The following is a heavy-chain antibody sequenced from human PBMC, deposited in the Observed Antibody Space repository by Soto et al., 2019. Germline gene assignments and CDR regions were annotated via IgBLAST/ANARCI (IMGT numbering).Heavy chain of an antibody. CDR1: GFPFSNHG. Sequence: QMQLVESGGGVVQPGRSLRLSCAASGFPFSNHGIHWFRQAPGKGLEWVGDISYNGIDAWYADSVKGRFTIYRDNFKHTAYLQMNGLRLKDTAVYYCLSGEGQNGHDTRVDYWGQGTLVTVSP. CDR3: LSGEGQNGHDTRVDY. D-gene: IGHD5-12*01. J-gene: IGHJ4*02. V-gene: IGHV3-30*03. CDR2: ISYNGIDA.